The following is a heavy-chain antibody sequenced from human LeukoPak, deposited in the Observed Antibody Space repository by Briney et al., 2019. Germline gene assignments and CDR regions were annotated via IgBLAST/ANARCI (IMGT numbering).Heavy chain of an antibody. D-gene: IGHD6-13*01. CDR1: GGSISSYY. CDR2: INYSGST. V-gene: IGHV4-59*01. Sequence: SETLSLTCTVSGGSISSYYWSWIRQPPGKELEWIGYINYSGSTNYNPSLKSRVTISVDTSKNQFSLKLSSVTAADTAVYYCARTGSSWYKYFDYWGQGTLVTVSS. CDR3: ARTGSSWYKYFDY. J-gene: IGHJ4*02.